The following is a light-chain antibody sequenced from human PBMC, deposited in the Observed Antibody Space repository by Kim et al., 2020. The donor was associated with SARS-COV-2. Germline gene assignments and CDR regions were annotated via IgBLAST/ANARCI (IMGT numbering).Light chain of an antibody. J-gene: IGKJ1*01. V-gene: IGKV3-15*01. CDR2: GAS. Sequence: IVLTQSPATLSVSPGERATLSCRASQNVSNNLAWYQQRLGQAPRLLIYGASTRATGLPARFSGGGSGAEFTLTISSLQSEDFAVYYCQQYVNWPQTFGQGTKVDIK. CDR1: QNVSNN. CDR3: QQYVNWPQT.